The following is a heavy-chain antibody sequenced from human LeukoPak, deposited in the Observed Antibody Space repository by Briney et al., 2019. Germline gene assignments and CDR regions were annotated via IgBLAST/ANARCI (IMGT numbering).Heavy chain of an antibody. CDR1: GYTLTSYD. V-gene: IGHV1-8*01. CDR2: MNPNSGNT. Sequence: GASVKVSCKASGYTLTSYDINWVRQATGQGLEWMGWMNPNSGNTGYAQKFQGRVTMTRNTSISTAYMELSSLRSEDTAVYYCARLDFWSGYWAPYYFDYWGQGTLVTVSS. D-gene: IGHD3-3*01. CDR3: ARLDFWSGYWAPYYFDY. J-gene: IGHJ4*02.